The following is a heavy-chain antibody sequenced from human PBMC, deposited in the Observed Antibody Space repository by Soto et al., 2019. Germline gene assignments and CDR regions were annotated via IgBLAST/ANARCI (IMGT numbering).Heavy chain of an antibody. V-gene: IGHV1-8*02. CDR1: GYIFTSYD. J-gene: IGHJ4*02. CDR3: ARSQRGYSVADS. D-gene: IGHD5-18*01. CDR2: MNPNSGNA. Sequence: QVQLVQSGAEVKKPGASVKVSCKASGYIFTSYDINWVRQATGQRLEWMGWMNPNSGNAGSVQKFQGRVTMTRNTSIGTAYMELSSLRSEDTAVYYCARSQRGYSVADSWGQGTRVSVSS.